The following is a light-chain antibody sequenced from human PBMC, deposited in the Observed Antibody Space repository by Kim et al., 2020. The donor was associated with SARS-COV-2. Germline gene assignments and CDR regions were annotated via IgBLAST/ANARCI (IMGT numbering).Light chain of an antibody. CDR3: QQHNSYPIT. J-gene: IGKJ5*01. Sequence: IQLTQSPSSLSASVGDRVTISCRASQDISSYLAWYQQKPGKAPKSLIYAASSLQSGVPSRITGSGSGTDFTLTISSLQPDDFATYYCQQHNSYPITFGQGTRLEIK. CDR1: QDISSY. V-gene: IGKV1-16*01. CDR2: AAS.